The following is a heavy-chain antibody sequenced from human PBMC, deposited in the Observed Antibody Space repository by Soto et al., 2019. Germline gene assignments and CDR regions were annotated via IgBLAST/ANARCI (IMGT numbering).Heavy chain of an antibody. V-gene: IGHV3-30*03. CDR2: ISYDGSNK. D-gene: IGHD6-13*01. J-gene: IGHJ4*02. Sequence: GGSLRLSCAASGFTFSTYGMHWVRQAPGKGLEWVAVISYDGSNKYYADSVKGRLTVSRDNSKNTLYLQMNSLRAEDTAVYYSATETPLAAVRDPGYWGQGTLVTVSS. CDR1: GFTFSTYG. CDR3: ATETPLAAVRDPGY.